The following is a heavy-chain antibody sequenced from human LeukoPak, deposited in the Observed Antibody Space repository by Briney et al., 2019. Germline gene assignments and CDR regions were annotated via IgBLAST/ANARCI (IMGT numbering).Heavy chain of an antibody. V-gene: IGHV1-2*02. CDR2: INPNSGGT. J-gene: IGHJ3*02. D-gene: IGHD3-16*02. Sequence: ASVKVSCKASGYTFTGYYMHWVRQAPGQGLEWMGWINPNSGGTNYAQKFQGRVTMTRDTSISTAYMELSRLRSDDTAVYYCAISMITFGGVIVNDAFDIWGRGTMVTVSS. CDR1: GYTFTGYY. CDR3: AISMITFGGVIVNDAFDI.